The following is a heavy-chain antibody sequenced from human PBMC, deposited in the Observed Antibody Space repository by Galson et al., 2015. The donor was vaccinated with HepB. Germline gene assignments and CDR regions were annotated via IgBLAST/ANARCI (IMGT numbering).Heavy chain of an antibody. CDR3: AKDIAVSAYLYYYGMGV. J-gene: IGHJ6*02. CDR1: GFTFSSYG. D-gene: IGHD6-19*01. V-gene: IGHV3-30*18. CDR2: ISHDGTNK. Sequence: SLRLSCAASGFTFSSYGMHWVRQAPGKGLEWVAVISHDGTNKYYGDSVKGRFTISRDNSKNTLYLQMDSLRAEDTAMYYYAKDIAVSAYLYYYGMGVWGQGTTVTVSS.